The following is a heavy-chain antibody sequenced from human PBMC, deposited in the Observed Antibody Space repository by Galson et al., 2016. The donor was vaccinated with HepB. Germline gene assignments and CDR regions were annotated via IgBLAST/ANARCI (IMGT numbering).Heavy chain of an antibody. J-gene: IGHJ4*02. CDR3: VRRREKDY. CDR1: GSPFSSYS. V-gene: IGHV3-74*01. D-gene: IGHD1-26*01. CDR2: ITSDGSTT. Sequence: PLRLSCAASGSPFSSYSMHWVRQAPGQGLVWVSRITSDGSTTTYADSVKGRFTISRDNTKNTVYPQMNRRRAEDTAVYYCVRRREKDYWGQGTLVTVSS.